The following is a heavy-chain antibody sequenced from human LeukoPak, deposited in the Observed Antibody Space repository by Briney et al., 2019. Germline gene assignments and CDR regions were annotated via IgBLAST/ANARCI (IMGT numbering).Heavy chain of an antibody. V-gene: IGHV4-59*01. CDR1: GGSISSYY. D-gene: IGHD4-23*01. J-gene: IGHJ4*02. CDR2: IYYSGST. CDR3: AGAEMTTSKLRAYYFDY. Sequence: SETLSLTCTVSGGSISSYYWSWIRQPPGKGLEWIRYIYYSGSTNYNPSLKSRVTISVDTSKNQFSLKLSSVTAADTAVYYCAGAEMTTSKLRAYYFDYWGQGTLVTVSS.